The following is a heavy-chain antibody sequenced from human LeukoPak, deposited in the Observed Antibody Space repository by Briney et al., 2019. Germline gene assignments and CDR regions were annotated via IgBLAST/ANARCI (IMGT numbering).Heavy chain of an antibody. D-gene: IGHD2-15*01. V-gene: IGHV3-23*01. CDR3: AKHFMLGYCSGGSCYPV. Sequence: QSGGSLRLSCAASGFTFSSYAMSWVRHAPGKGLEWVSDMRGSGGSTYYADSVKGRFTISRDNSKNTLYLQMNSLRAEDTAVYYCAKHFMLGYCSGGSCYPVWGQGTLVTVSS. CDR2: MRGSGGST. CDR1: GFTFSSYA. J-gene: IGHJ4*02.